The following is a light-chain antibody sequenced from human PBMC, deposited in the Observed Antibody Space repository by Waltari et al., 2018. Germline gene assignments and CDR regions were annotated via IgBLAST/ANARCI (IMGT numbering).Light chain of an antibody. CDR2: GAS. V-gene: IGKV3-15*01. CDR1: LRVSSK. CDR3: QQDNNWSRT. J-gene: IGKJ1*01. Sequence: EIVMTHSPPTLSVSTGERGTLSCRASLRVSSKLAWYQQKPGQAPRLLIHGASPRATGVPARFSGSGSGTEFTLTISSLQSEDFAVYYCQQDNNWSRTFGQGTKVEIK.